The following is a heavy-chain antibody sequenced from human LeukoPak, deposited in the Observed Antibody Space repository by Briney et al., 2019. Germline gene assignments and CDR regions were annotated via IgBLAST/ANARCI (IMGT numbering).Heavy chain of an antibody. J-gene: IGHJ6*02. CDR2: ISYSGAT. CDR3: ARALGYCSSTSCYTYYYYGMDV. D-gene: IGHD2-2*02. Sequence: ETLSLTCVVSAGSISSDYWSWIRQPPGKGLEWIGCISYSGATNYNPSLNSRVTISIDTSKTQFSLRLTSVTAADTAVYYCARALGYCSSTSCYTYYYYGMDVWGQGTTVTVSS. V-gene: IGHV4-59*08. CDR1: AGSISSDY.